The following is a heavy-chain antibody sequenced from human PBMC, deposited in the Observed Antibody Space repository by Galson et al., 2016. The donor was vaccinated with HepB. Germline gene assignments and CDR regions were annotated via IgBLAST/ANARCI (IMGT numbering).Heavy chain of an antibody. J-gene: IGHJ4*02. CDR3: AKERLVRRIFDH. CDR1: GFVFSNFG. Sequence: SLRLSCAASGFVFSNFGLSWVRQAPGKGLEWVASLSTRRTTYSSDSVQGRFTLSRDNSNNTLYLQMNGLRAEDTAVYYCAKERLVRRIFDHWGQGTLLTVSS. D-gene: IGHD1-1*01. CDR2: LSTRRTT. V-gene: IGHV3-23*01.